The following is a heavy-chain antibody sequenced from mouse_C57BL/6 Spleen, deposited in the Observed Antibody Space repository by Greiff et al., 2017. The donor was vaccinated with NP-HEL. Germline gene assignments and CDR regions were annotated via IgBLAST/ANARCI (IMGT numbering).Heavy chain of an antibody. CDR2: IHPNSGST. V-gene: IGHV1-64*01. D-gene: IGHD1-1*01. CDR3: ARESFYYGSSHWYFDV. J-gene: IGHJ1*03. Sequence: QVQLQQPGAELVKPGASVKLSCKASGYTFTSYWMHWVKQRPGQGLEWIGMIHPNSGSTNYNEKFKSKATLTVDKSSSTAYMQLSSLTSEDSAVYYCARESFYYGSSHWYFDVWGTGTTVTVSS. CDR1: GYTFTSYW.